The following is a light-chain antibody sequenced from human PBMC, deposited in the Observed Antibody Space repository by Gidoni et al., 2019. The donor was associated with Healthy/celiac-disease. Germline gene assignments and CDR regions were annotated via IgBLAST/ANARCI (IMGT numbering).Light chain of an antibody. Sequence: SSALTHDPSVSVALGPTVRITCQGDSLRSYYASWYQQKPGQAPVIVIYGKTNRPSGIPDRFSGYSSGKTDSLTITGAQAEDEADEYCNSRDSSGNLVVFGGGTKLTVL. V-gene: IGLV3-19*01. CDR1: SLRSYY. CDR3: NSRDSSGNLVV. J-gene: IGLJ2*01. CDR2: GKT.